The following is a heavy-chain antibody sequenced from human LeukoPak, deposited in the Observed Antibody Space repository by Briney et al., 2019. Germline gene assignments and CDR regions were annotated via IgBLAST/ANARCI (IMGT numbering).Heavy chain of an antibody. CDR2: IIPIFGTA. D-gene: IGHD3-16*01. V-gene: IGHV1-69*05. CDR1: GGSFSSYA. Sequence: GASVKVSCKASGGSFSSYAISWVRQAPGQGLEWMGGIIPIFGTANYAQKFQGRVTITTDESTSTAHMELSSLRSEDTAVYYCARVGPDYYMDVWGKGTTVTVSS. CDR3: ARVGPDYYMDV. J-gene: IGHJ6*03.